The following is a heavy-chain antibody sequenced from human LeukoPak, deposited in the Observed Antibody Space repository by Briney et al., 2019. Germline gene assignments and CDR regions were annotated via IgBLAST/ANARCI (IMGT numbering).Heavy chain of an antibody. CDR1: GSTFTGYY. V-gene: IGHV1-2*02. Sequence: ASVKVSCKASGSTFTGYYMHWVRQAPGQGLEWMGWINPNSGGTNYAQKFQGRVTMTRDTFISTAYMELSSLRSDDTAVHYCASPDYINYGSGTYCLSYWGQGTLVTVSS. CDR2: INPNSGGT. J-gene: IGHJ4*02. CDR3: ASPDYINYGSGTYCLSY. D-gene: IGHD3-10*01.